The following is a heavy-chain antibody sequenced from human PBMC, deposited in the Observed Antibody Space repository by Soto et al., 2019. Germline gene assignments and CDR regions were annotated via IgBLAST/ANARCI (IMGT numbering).Heavy chain of an antibody. J-gene: IGHJ6*02. CDR2: INPSGGST. D-gene: IGHD3-10*01. V-gene: IGHV1-46*01. Sequence: ASVEVSCKASGYTFTCYYMHWVRQAPGQGLEWMGIINPSGGSTSYAQKFQGRVTMTRDTSTSTVYMELSSLRSEDTAVYYCARAMIITMGTYYGMDVWGQGTTVTVSS. CDR1: GYTFTCYY. CDR3: ARAMIITMGTYYGMDV.